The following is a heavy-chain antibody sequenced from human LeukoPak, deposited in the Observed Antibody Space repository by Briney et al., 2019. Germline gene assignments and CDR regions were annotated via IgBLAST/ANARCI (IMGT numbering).Heavy chain of an antibody. D-gene: IGHD3-10*01. CDR1: GYIFTTYW. CDR3: ARRVYGSGTYYNAPDYYYYYMDV. V-gene: IGHV5-51*01. Sequence: GESLKISCKASGYIFTTYWIGWVRQMPGKGLEWMGIIYPGDSNTKYSPSFQGQVTISADKSISTAYLQWSSLKASDSAMYYCARRVYGSGTYYNAPDYYYYYMDVWGKETTVTVSS. J-gene: IGHJ6*03. CDR2: IYPGDSNT.